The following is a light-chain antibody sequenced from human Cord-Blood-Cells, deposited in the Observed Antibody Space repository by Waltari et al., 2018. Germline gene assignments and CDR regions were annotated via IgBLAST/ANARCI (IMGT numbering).Light chain of an antibody. J-gene: IGLJ1*01. V-gene: IGLV2-14*01. CDR1: SSDVGGYNY. Sequence: QSALTQPASVSGSPGQSITIPCTGTSSDVGGYNYVSWYQQHPGKAPKLMIYDVSKRPSGVSNRFSGSKSGNTASLTISGLQAEDEADYYCSSYTSSSVFGTGTKVTVL. CDR2: DVS. CDR3: SSYTSSSV.